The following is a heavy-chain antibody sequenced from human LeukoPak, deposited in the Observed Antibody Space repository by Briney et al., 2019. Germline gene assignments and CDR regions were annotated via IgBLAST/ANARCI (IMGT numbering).Heavy chain of an antibody. CDR3: ARKRPNYFDY. V-gene: IGHV3-23*01. J-gene: IGHJ4*02. Sequence: PGGSLRLSCAASGFTFSSYAMSWVRQAPGKGLEWVSGISGSGDNTYYVDSVKGRFTISRDNAENSLYLQMNSLRAEDTALYYCARKRPNYFDYWGQGTLVTVSS. CDR2: ISGSGDNT. CDR1: GFTFSSYA.